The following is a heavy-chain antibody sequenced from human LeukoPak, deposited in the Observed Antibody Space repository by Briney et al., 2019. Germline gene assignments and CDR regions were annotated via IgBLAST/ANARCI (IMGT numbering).Heavy chain of an antibody. CDR2: ISFSSRTI. J-gene: IGHJ4*02. CDR3: ASEGGNY. CDR1: RFTFSTYS. Sequence: GGSLRLSCAASRFTFSTYSMNWVRQAPGKGLEWGSYISFSSRTIYYAASVKGRFTISRDNAKNSLYLQMNSLRDEDTAVYYCASEGGNYWGQGTLVTVSS. V-gene: IGHV3-48*02. D-gene: IGHD3-16*01.